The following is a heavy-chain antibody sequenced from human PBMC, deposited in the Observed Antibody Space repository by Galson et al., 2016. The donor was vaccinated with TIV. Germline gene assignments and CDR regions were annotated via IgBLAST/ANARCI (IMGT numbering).Heavy chain of an antibody. J-gene: IGHJ4*02. V-gene: IGHV2-70*11. D-gene: IGHD3-22*01. CDR2: IDWDDDK. Sequence: PALVKPTQTLTLTCTFSGFSLNTDGMCVNWIRQPPGKALEWLARIDWDDDKSYTSSLKTRLTISKDTSKNQVVLTITNMDPVNTATYYCARISGYYDSSGHYIPRSFDYWGQGTLVTVSS. CDR3: ARISGYYDSSGHYIPRSFDY. CDR1: GFSLNTDGMC.